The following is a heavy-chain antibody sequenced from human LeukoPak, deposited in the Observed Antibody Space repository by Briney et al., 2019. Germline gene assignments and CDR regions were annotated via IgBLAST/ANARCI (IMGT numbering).Heavy chain of an antibody. CDR3: ARDPCNSTSCHRRYGLDQ. CDR1: GGSISSYY. D-gene: IGHD2-2*01. CDR2: IYTSGST. J-gene: IGHJ4*02. V-gene: IGHV4-4*07. Sequence: SETLSLTCTVSGGSISSYYWSWIRQAAGKGLEWIGRIYTSGSTNYNPSLKSRVTMSVDTSKNQSSLKLSSVTAADTAVYFCARDPCNSTSCHRRYGLDQWGQGTLVTVSS.